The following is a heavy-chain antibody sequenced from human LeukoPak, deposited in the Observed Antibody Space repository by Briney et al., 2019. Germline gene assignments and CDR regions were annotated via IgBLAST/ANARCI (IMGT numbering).Heavy chain of an antibody. CDR2: INSDGFSI. V-gene: IGHV3-74*01. CDR3: AKAQGSGGSCYVVCGFDI. Sequence: GGSLRLSCAASGFTFSSYWMHWVRQAPGKGLVWVSRINSDGFSISYADSVKGRFTISRDNSKNTLYLQMNSLRAEDTAVYYCAKAQGSGGSCYVVCGFDIWGQGTMVTVSS. D-gene: IGHD2-15*01. CDR1: GFTFSSYW. J-gene: IGHJ3*02.